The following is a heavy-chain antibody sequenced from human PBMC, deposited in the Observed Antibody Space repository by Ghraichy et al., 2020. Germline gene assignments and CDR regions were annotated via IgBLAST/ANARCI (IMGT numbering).Heavy chain of an antibody. CDR3: ARGRIAAADDFDY. CDR2: ISYDGSNK. CDR1: GFTFSSYA. Sequence: GGSLRLSCAASGFTFSSYAMHWVRQAPGKGLEWVAVISYDGSNKYYADSVKGRFTISRDNSKNTLYLQMNSLRAEDTAVYYCARGRIAAADDFDYWGQGTLVTVSS. J-gene: IGHJ4*02. V-gene: IGHV3-30*04. D-gene: IGHD6-13*01.